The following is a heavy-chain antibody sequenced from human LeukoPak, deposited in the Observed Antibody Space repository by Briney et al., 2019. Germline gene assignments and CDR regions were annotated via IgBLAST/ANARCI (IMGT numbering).Heavy chain of an antibody. J-gene: IGHJ3*02. CDR2: ISAGGDGT. V-gene: IGHV3-23*01. Sequence: GGSLRPSCAASGFSFSRYPMGWVRQAPGKGLEWVSGISAGGDGTYHADPVKGRFTISRDNSKNTLYLQMHSLRVEDTAVYYCARESIVVVPTTMDDASDIWGQGTMVTVSS. D-gene: IGHD2-2*01. CDR3: ARESIVVVPTTMDDASDI. CDR1: GFSFSRYP.